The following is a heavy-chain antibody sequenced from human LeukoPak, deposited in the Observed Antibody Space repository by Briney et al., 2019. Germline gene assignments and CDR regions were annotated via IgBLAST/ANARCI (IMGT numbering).Heavy chain of an antibody. V-gene: IGHV3-30*04. CDR3: AREDGGNSFDY. CDR2: ISHDGSNK. CDR1: GFTFSSYA. D-gene: IGHD4-23*01. J-gene: IGHJ4*02. Sequence: GGSLRLSCAASGFTFSSYAMHWVRQAPGKGLEWVAVISHDGSNKYYADSVKGRFTISRDNSKNTLYLQMSSLRAEDTAVYYCAREDGGNSFDYWGQGTLVTVSS.